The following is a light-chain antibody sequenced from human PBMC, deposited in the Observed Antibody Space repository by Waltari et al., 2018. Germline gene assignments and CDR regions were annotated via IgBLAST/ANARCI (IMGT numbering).Light chain of an antibody. Sequence: QSALTQPASVSGSPGQSITISCTGTSSDVGSYNLVSWYQQHPGKAPKLMIYEGSKRPSGVSNLFSGSQSGNTASLTIAGLQAEDAADYYCCSYAGSSTLVFGGGTKLTVL. CDR1: SSDVGSYNL. V-gene: IGLV2-23*01. CDR2: EGS. J-gene: IGLJ3*02. CDR3: CSYAGSSTLV.